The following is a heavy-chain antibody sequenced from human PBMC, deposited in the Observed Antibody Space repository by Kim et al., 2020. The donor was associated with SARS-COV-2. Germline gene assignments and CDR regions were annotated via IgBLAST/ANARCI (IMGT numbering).Heavy chain of an antibody. Sequence: SETLSLTCAVYGGSFSGYYWSWIRQPPGKGLEWIGEINHSGSTNYNPSLKSRVTISVDTAKNQLSLKLSSVTAADTAVYYCARLRYDDRSGAPDYWGQGT. V-gene: IGHV4-34*01. CDR3: ARLRYDDRSGAPDY. CDR2: INHSGST. J-gene: IGHJ4*02. D-gene: IGHD3-22*01. CDR1: GGSFSGYY.